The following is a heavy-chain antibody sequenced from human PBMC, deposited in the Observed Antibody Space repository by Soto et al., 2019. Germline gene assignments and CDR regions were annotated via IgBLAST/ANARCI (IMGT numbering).Heavy chain of an antibody. Sequence: QVQLVQSGAEEKKPGASVKVSCKASGYTFTNYATHWVRQAPGQRLEWMGWINAGNGNTKYSQKFQGRVTITRDTSASTAYMERRSLRSEDTAVYYCARVSGYYVPDYWGQGTLVTVPS. V-gene: IGHV1-3*05. CDR3: ARVSGYYVPDY. CDR2: INAGNGNT. D-gene: IGHD5-12*01. J-gene: IGHJ4*02. CDR1: GYTFTNYA.